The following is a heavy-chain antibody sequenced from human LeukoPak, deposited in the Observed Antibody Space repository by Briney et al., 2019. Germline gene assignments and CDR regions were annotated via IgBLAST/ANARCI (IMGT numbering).Heavy chain of an antibody. V-gene: IGHV4-59*01. J-gene: IGHJ6*02. CDR2: IYYSGST. CDR3: ARGYRLYYYGMDV. CDR1: GGSISSYY. Sequence: PSETLPLTCTVSGGSISSYYWSWIRQPPGKGLEWIGYIYYSGSTNYNPSLKSRVTISVDTSKNQFSLKLSSVTAADTAVYYCARGYRLYYYGMDVWGQGTTVTVSS. D-gene: IGHD5-18*01.